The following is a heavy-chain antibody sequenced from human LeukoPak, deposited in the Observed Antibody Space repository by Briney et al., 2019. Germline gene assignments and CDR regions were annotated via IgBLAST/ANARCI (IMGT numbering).Heavy chain of an antibody. CDR3: ARDLGDGYNN. CDR2: IIPIFGTA. Sequence: SVKVSCKASGGTSSSYAISWVRQAPGQGLEWMGGIIPIFGTANYAQKFQGRVTITTDESTSTAYMELSSLRSEDTAVYYCARDLGDGYNNWGQGTLVTVSS. J-gene: IGHJ4*02. CDR1: GGTSSSYA. V-gene: IGHV1-69*05. D-gene: IGHD5-24*01.